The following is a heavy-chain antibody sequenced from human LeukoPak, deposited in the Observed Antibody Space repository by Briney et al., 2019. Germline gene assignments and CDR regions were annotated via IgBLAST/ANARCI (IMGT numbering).Heavy chain of an antibody. CDR3: TRGPGDSSGLFNDY. J-gene: IGHJ4*02. V-gene: IGHV4-61*01. CDR2: IYYSGST. D-gene: IGHD5-18*01. Sequence: PSETLSLTCTVSGGSVSSGSYYWSWIRQPPGKGLEWIGYIYYSGSTNYNPSLKSRLTISVDTSKNQFSLKLSSVTAADTAVYYCTRGPGDSSGLFNDYWGQGTLVTVSP. CDR1: GGSVSSGSYY.